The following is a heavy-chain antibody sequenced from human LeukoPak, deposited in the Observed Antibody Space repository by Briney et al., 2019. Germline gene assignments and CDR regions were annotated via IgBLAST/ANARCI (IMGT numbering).Heavy chain of an antibody. CDR2: IYHSGNT. CDR3: AGRNYDNWFDP. D-gene: IGHD3-10*01. Sequence: SETLSLTCTVSGGSISSGSYYCGWLRQPPGKGLEWIGSIYHSGNTYYNPSLKSRVTLSVDTSKNQFSLKLSSVTAADTAVYYCAGRNYDNWFDPWGQGTLVSVSS. V-gene: IGHV4-39*01. J-gene: IGHJ5*02. CDR1: GGSISSGSYY.